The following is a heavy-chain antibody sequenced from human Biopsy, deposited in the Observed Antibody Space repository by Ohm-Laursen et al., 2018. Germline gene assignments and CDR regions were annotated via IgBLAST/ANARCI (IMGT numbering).Heavy chain of an antibody. CDR2: INHRGRS. D-gene: IGHD1-26*01. CDR3: AREGGGLLPIRLTDF. CDR1: GESFSDYY. J-gene: IGHJ4*02. V-gene: IGHV4-34*01. Sequence: PETLSLTCEVSGESFSDYYWSWIRQSPGKGLEWIGEINHRGRSSYSPSLQSRVTISVDASKNQFSLNMKSVTAADTAVYFCAREGGGLLPIRLTDFWGPGMMVTVSS.